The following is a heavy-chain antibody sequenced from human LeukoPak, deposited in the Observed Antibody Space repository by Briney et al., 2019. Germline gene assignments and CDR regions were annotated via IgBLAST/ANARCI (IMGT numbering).Heavy chain of an antibody. Sequence: GGSLRLSCAASGFTVSSNYMSWVRQAPGKGLEWVSVIYSGGSTYYADSVKGRFTISRDNSKNTLYLQMNSLRAEDTAVYYCARDSSYGDHGGYWFDPWGQGTLVTVSS. J-gene: IGHJ5*02. CDR1: GFTVSSNY. CDR3: ARDSSYGDHGGYWFDP. D-gene: IGHD4-17*01. V-gene: IGHV3-53*01. CDR2: IYSGGST.